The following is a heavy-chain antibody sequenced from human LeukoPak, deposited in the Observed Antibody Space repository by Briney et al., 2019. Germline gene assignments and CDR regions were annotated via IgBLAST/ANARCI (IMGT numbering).Heavy chain of an antibody. CDR1: GYTFTGYY. CDR3: ARSNAADTDYYYYGMDV. Sequence: ASVKVSCKASGYTFTGYYMHWVRQAPGQGLEWMGWINPNSGGTNYAQKFQGWVTMTRDTSISTAYMELSRLRSDDTAVYYCARSNAADTDYYYYGMDVWGQGTTVTVSS. D-gene: IGHD6-13*01. V-gene: IGHV1-2*04. J-gene: IGHJ6*02. CDR2: INPNSGGT.